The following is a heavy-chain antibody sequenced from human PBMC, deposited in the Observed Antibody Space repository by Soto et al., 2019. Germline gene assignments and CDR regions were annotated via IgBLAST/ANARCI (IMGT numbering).Heavy chain of an antibody. CDR3: AREGALGGPNWFDP. V-gene: IGHV1-3*04. J-gene: IGHJ5*02. D-gene: IGHD3-16*01. CDR2: INTGNART. Sequence: QVQLVQSGAEVKKPGASVKLSCKASGYTFANYALHWLRQAPGQRLEWMGWINTGNARTQYSQTFQDRITITRDTXXTTAYMELGSLASEDTAVYYCAREGALGGPNWFDPWGQGTLVTVSS. CDR1: GYTFANYA.